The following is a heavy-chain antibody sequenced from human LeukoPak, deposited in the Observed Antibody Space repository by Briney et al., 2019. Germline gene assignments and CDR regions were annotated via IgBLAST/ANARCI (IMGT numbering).Heavy chain of an antibody. J-gene: IGHJ4*02. CDR1: GFTFSSYS. CDR3: TRDPILGAPDYFDY. D-gene: IGHD1-26*01. Sequence: GGSLRLSCAASGFTFSSYSMNWVRQAPGKGLEWVSSISSSSSNIYYADSVKGRFTISRDNAKNSLYLQMNNLREEDTAVYYCTRDPILGAPDYFDYWGQGTLVTVSS. CDR2: ISSSSSNI. V-gene: IGHV3-21*01.